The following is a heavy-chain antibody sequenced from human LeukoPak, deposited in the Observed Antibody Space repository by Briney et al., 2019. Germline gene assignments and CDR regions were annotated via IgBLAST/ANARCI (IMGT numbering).Heavy chain of an antibody. D-gene: IGHD3-22*01. CDR1: GFTFSSYA. CDR2: ISYDGSNK. CDR3: ARAGPRPPYYYDSSGYLDY. J-gene: IGHJ4*02. V-gene: IGHV3-30*04. Sequence: GGSLRLSCAASGFTFSSYAMHWVRQAPGKGLEWVAVISYDGSNKYYADSVKGRFTISRDNSKNTLYLQMNSLRAEDTALYYCARAGPRPPYYYDSSGYLDYWGQGTLVTVSS.